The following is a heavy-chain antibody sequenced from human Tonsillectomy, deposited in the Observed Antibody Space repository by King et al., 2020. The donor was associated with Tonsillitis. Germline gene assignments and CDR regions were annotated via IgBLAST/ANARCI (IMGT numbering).Heavy chain of an antibody. CDR2: INSDGSST. D-gene: IGHD3-22*01. J-gene: IGHJ4*02. CDR3: ARGGHPYYYDTSGYNYFDY. V-gene: IGHV3-74*03. CDR1: GFTFSNYW. Sequence: QLVQSGGGLLQPGGSLRLSCAASGFTFSNYWMHWVRQAPGKGLVWVSRINSDGSSTKYADSVEGRFTISRDNAKNTLYLQMNSLRAEDTAVYYCARGGHPYYYDTSGYNYFDYWGQGTLVTVSS.